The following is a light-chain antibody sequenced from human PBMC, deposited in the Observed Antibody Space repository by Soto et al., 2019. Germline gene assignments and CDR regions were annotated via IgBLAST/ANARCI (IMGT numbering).Light chain of an antibody. CDR3: QQYMNYAT. CDR1: QSISTW. V-gene: IGKV1-5*01. J-gene: IGKJ1*01. Sequence: DIQMTQSPSTLSAYVGDRVTFTCRASQSISTWLAWYQQKPGKAPKLLIYDASSLQSDVPSRFSGSGSGTEFTLTIRALQTDDFASYYCQQYMNYATFGRGTKVEIK. CDR2: DAS.